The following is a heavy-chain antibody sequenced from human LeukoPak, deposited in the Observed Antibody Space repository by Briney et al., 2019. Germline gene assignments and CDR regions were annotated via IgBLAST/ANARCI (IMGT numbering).Heavy chain of an antibody. CDR1: GFTFSTYS. V-gene: IGHV3-21*01. CDR2: ISSSSSYI. J-gene: IGHJ4*02. D-gene: IGHD5-18*01. CDR3: APGGAAMGTVDH. Sequence: PGGSLRLSCSASGFTFSTYSMNWVRQAPGKGLEWVSSISSSSSYISYADSVKGRFTISRDNAKNSLYLQMNSLRADDTAVYYCAPGGAAMGTVDHWGQGTLVTVSS.